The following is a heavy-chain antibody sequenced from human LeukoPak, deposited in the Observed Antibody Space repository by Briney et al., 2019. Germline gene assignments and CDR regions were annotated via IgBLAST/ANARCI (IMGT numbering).Heavy chain of an antibody. J-gene: IGHJ4*02. V-gene: IGHV3-7*01. D-gene: IGHD3/OR15-3a*01. CDR1: GFVYSTYW. CDR3: ASGRHDFLH. Sequence: GGSLRLSCAASGFVYSTYWMTWVRQAPGKGLEWVANINLDGTEEHYVDSSLKGRFTISRDNAKNSLYLQMTSLRVEDTAVYYCASGRHDFLHWGQGTLVTVSS. CDR2: INLDGTEE.